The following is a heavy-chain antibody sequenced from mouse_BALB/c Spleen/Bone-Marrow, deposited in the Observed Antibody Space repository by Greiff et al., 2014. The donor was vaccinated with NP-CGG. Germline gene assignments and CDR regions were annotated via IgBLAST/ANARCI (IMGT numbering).Heavy chain of an antibody. CDR2: ISSGGSYT. V-gene: IGHV5-6*01. Sequence: EVMLVESGGDLVKPGGSLKLSCAASGFTFSSYGMSWVRQTPDKRLEWVATISSGGSYTYYPDSVKGRLTIFRDNAKNTLYLQMSSLKSEDTAMYYCARPTTVVATGGSFDYWGQGTTLTVSS. CDR1: GFTFSSYG. CDR3: ARPTTVVATGGSFDY. J-gene: IGHJ2*01. D-gene: IGHD1-1*01.